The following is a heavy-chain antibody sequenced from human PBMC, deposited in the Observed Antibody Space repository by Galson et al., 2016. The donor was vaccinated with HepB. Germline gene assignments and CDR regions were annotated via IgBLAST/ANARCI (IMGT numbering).Heavy chain of an antibody. V-gene: IGHV4-4*02. D-gene: IGHD2-2*01. CDR3: AREGLLGTTSCCKGFDY. CDR2: IYHSGTT. Sequence: SATLSLTCAVSGGSITSTNWWSWVRQPPGKGLQWIGEIYHSGTTNYNPSLTSRVTMSVDKSIHQFSLKPTSVTAADTAVYYCAREGLLGTTSCCKGFDYWGQGALVTVSS. J-gene: IGHJ4*02. CDR1: GGSITSTNW.